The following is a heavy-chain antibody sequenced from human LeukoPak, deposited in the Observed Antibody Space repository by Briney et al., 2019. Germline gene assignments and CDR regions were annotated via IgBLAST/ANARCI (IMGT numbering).Heavy chain of an antibody. J-gene: IGHJ5*02. D-gene: IGHD1-14*01. CDR3: ARERYIDNWFDP. V-gene: IGHV1-8*01. CDR2: MNPNSGNT. Sequence: ASVKVSCKASGYTFTSYDINWVRQATGQGLEWMGWMNPNSGNTGYAQKFQGRVTITRDTSTSTVYMELSRLRSDDTAVYYCARERYIDNWFDPWGQGTLVTVSS. CDR1: GYTFTSYD.